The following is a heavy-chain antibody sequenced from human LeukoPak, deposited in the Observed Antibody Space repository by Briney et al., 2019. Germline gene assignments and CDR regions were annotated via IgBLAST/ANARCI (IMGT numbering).Heavy chain of an antibody. CDR2: ICYSGST. J-gene: IGHJ4*02. CDR3: ASSGIVGATMGFDY. D-gene: IGHD1-26*01. V-gene: IGHV4-59*01. CDR1: GGSISSYY. Sequence: PSETLSLTCTVSGGSISSYYWSWIRQPPGKGLEWIGYICYSGSTNYILSHNSRVTISVDTSKNQFSLKLSSVTAADTAVYYCASSGIVGATMGFDYWGQGTLVTVSS.